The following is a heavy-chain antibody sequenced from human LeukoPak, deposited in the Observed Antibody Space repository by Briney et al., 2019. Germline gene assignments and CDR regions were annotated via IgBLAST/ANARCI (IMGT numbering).Heavy chain of an antibody. Sequence: SETLSLTCTVSDASFSSYYWSWLRQPPGKGLEWIAYIFYNGNTKYNPSLKSRVTISVDTSKTQFSLKVTSVTAADTAVYYCARAPRDRGYCGATSCFEYMDVWGRGTTVTISS. V-gene: IGHV4-59*01. CDR3: ARAPRDRGYCGATSCFEYMDV. CDR2: IFYNGNT. CDR1: DASFSSYY. J-gene: IGHJ6*03. D-gene: IGHD2-2*01.